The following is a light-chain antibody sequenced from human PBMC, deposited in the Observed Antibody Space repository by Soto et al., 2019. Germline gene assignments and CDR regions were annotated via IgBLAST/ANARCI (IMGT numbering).Light chain of an antibody. CDR2: DAS. CDR1: QSISSY. Sequence: EIVLTQSPATLSLSPGERATLSCRASQSISSYLDWYQQKRGQAPRLLIYDASKMATGIPARFSGSGSGTDFTLTISSLEPEDFAVYYGQQHGNLPITSGQGTRLEIK. CDR3: QQHGNLPIT. J-gene: IGKJ5*01. V-gene: IGKV3-11*01.